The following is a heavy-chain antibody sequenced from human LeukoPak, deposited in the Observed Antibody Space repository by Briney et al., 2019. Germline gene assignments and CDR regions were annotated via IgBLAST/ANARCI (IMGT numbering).Heavy chain of an antibody. CDR1: GYTFTSYD. V-gene: IGHV1-8*03. D-gene: IGHD2-2*01. Sequence: ASVKVSCKASGYTFTSYDINWVRQATGQGLEWMGWMNPNSGNTGYAQKFQGRVTITRNTSISTAYMELSSLRSEDTAVYYCARVRGPYCSSTSCYDYHYYMDVWGKGTTVTVSS. CDR2: MNPNSGNT. J-gene: IGHJ6*03. CDR3: ARVRGPYCSSTSCYDYHYYMDV.